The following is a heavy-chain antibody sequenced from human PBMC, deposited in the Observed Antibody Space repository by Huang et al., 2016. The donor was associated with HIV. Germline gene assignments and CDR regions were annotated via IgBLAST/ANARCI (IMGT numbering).Heavy chain of an antibody. V-gene: IGHV3-7*01. CDR1: GFTFRSYW. CDR2: INPDGSER. Sequence: EVQLVESGGGLVQPGRSLRLSCAASGFTFRSYWMNWVLQTPGRGLEWVANINPDGSERHYVDSVRGRCTISRDNANNTLSLQLNGLKAEDSAVYYCARGFRAKPGDYWGQGTLASVSS. CDR3: ARGFRAKPGDY. J-gene: IGHJ4*02.